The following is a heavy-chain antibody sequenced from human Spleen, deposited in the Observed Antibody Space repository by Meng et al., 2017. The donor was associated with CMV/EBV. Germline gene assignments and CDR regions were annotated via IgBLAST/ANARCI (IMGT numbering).Heavy chain of an antibody. D-gene: IGHD4-17*01. CDR3: ARDQEGTRIPSPIHYVLEV. V-gene: IGHV3-21*06. J-gene: IGHJ6*02. CDR2: INPDSDYI. CDR1: GFTFKTFT. Sequence: GESLKISCAASGFTFKTFTMSWVRQAPGRGLEWVSSINPDSDYIQSADLLKGRFTISIDNAKNSLYLRMSGLRVEDTAVYYCARDQEGTRIPSPIHYVLEVWGQGTTVTVSS.